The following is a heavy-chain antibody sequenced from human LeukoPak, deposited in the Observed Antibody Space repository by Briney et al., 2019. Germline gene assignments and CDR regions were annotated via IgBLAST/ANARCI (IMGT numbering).Heavy chain of an antibody. V-gene: IGHV1-46*01. Sequence: VASVKVSCKAPGYSFTSHYMHWVRQAPGQGLEWMGLINPRGTATRYAESFQGRLTLTRDLSTSTDYMELSSLRSDDTAVYFCARDTSEGDYAWWFDPWGQGTLVTVAS. CDR1: GYSFTSHY. D-gene: IGHD3-16*01. J-gene: IGHJ5*02. CDR2: INPRGTAT. CDR3: ARDTSEGDYAWWFDP.